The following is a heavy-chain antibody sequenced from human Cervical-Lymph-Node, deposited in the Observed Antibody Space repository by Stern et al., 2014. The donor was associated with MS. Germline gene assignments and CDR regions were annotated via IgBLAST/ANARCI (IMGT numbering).Heavy chain of an antibody. D-gene: IGHD7-27*01. CDR3: AREAGDGLDY. CDR1: GASIRRDS. V-gene: IGHV4-59*01. Sequence: QLQLQESGPGLVKPSETLSLNCAVSGASIRRDSWTWIRQPPGKGLEWIGHIHYSGSSTYSPSLQSRVTISVDTSKNEFSLRMHSLTAADTALYYCAREAGDGLDYWGQGMLVTVSS. J-gene: IGHJ4*02. CDR2: IHYSGSS.